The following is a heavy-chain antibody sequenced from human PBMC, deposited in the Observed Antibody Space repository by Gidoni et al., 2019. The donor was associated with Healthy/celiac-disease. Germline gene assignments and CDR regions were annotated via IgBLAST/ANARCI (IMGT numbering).Heavy chain of an antibody. CDR1: GHSFTRYW. Sequence: EVQLVQSGAEVKKPGESLRTSCKVSGHSFTRYWISWVRQMPGTGLEWMGRIDPSDSYTNYSPSFQGHVTISADKSISTAYLQWSSLKASDTAMYYCAIAAAGLITDYWGQGTLVTVSS. V-gene: IGHV5-10-1*01. CDR3: AIAAAGLITDY. CDR2: IDPSDSYT. J-gene: IGHJ4*02. D-gene: IGHD6-13*01.